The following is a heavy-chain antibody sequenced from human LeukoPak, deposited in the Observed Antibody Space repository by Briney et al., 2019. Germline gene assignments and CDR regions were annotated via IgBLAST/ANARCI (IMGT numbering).Heavy chain of an antibody. Sequence: SETLSLTCTVSGGSISSYYWSWIRQPPGKGLEWIGSIYYSGSTNSNPSLKSRVTILVDMSKNQFSLKLTSVTAEDTAVYYCARGLFYFDASGPFGLDQWGQGTLVTVSS. D-gene: IGHD3-22*01. V-gene: IGHV4-59*12. CDR2: IYYSGST. CDR1: GGSISSYY. CDR3: ARGLFYFDASGPFGLDQ. J-gene: IGHJ4*02.